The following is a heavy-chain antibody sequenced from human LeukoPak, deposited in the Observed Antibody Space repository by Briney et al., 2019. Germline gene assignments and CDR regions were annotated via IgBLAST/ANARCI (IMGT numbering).Heavy chain of an antibody. J-gene: IGHJ4*02. V-gene: IGHV3-9*01. CDR1: GFTFDDYA. CDR2: ISWNSGSI. CDR3: AKAYSSSGGSFDY. D-gene: IGHD2-2*01. Sequence: GGSLRLSCVASGFTFDDYAIHWVRQAPGKGLQWVSGISWNSGSIGYADSVKGRFTISRDNAKNFLYLQMNSLRAEDTAFYYCAKAYSSSGGSFDYWGQGTLVTVSS.